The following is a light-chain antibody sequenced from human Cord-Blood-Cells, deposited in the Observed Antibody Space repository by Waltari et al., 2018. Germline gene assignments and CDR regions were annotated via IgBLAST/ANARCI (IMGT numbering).Light chain of an antibody. J-gene: IGKJ2*01. CDR2: AAS. CDR1: QSISSY. CDR3: QQSYSTPYT. V-gene: IGKV1-39*01. Sequence: DIQMTQSPSSLSASVGDRVTITCRGSQSISSYLNWYQQKPGKAPKLLIYAASSLQSGVPSRFSVSESGTDFTLTISSLQPEDFATYYGQQSYSTPYTFGQGTKLGIK.